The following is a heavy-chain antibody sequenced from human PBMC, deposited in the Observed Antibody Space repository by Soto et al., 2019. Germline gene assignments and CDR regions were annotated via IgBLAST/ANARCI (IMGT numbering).Heavy chain of an antibody. Sequence: EVQLVETGGGLVQPGGSLRLSCAASGFSFSSYSMNWVRQAPGKGLEWVSYIRSSSSTIYYADAVKGRFTISRDNAKNSLYLQMNSLRDEDTAVYYCAVAGLYCGDDCYSSHFDYWGQGTLVTGSS. CDR3: AVAGLYCGDDCYSSHFDY. CDR1: GFSFSSYS. V-gene: IGHV3-48*02. J-gene: IGHJ4*02. D-gene: IGHD2-21*02. CDR2: IRSSSSTI.